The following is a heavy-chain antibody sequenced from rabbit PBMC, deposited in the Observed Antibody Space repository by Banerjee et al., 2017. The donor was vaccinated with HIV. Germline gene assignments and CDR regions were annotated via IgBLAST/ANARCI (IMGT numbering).Heavy chain of an antibody. J-gene: IGHJ4*01. Sequence: QQLEESGGGLVQPEGSLKLSCTASGFTLSSYYMNWVRQAPGKGLEWIGYIDPVFGITYYANWVSGRFSISRENAQNTVFLQMTSLTAADTATYFCARDGAGGSYFALWGPGTLVTVS. D-gene: IGHD8-1*01. CDR2: IDPVFGIT. V-gene: IGHV1S7*01. CDR1: GFTLSSYY. CDR3: ARDGAGGSYFAL.